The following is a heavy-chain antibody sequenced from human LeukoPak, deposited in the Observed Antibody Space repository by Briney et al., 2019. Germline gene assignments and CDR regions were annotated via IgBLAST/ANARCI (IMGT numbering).Heavy chain of an antibody. CDR3: ARERVVVVTAEFYFDY. Sequence: KPSETLSLTCTVSGGSISSGDYYWYWIRQPPGKGLEWIGHIYHSGSTDYNPSLKNRVTISIDTSKNQFSLKLSSVTAADTAVYSCARERVVVVTAEFYFDYWGQGTLVTVSS. J-gene: IGHJ4*02. CDR1: GGSISSGDYY. D-gene: IGHD3-22*01. CDR2: IYHSGST. V-gene: IGHV4-30-4*01.